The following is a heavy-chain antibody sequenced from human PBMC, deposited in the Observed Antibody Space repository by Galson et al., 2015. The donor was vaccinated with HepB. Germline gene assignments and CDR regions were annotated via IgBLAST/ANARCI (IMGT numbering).Heavy chain of an antibody. CDR3: ARDKAVVVPAAIEH. J-gene: IGHJ1*01. Sequence: SVKVSCKASGYTFTSYGISWVRQAPGQGLEWMGWISAYNGNTNYAQKLQGRVTMTTDTSTSTAYMELRSLRSDDTAVYYCARDKAVVVPAAIEHWGQGTLVTVSS. CDR1: GYTFTSYG. CDR2: ISAYNGNT. D-gene: IGHD2-2*02. V-gene: IGHV1-18*01.